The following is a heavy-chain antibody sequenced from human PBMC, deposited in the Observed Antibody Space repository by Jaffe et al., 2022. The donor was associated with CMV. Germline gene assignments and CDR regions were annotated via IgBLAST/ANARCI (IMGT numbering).Heavy chain of an antibody. Sequence: EVQLVESGGGLVKPGGSLRLSCAASGFTFSSYSMNWVRQAPGKGLEWVSSISSSSSYIYYADSVKGRFTISRDNAKNSLYLQMNSLRAEDTAVYYCARAEGDGYYYDSSGYYYFFDYWGQGTLVTVSS. J-gene: IGHJ4*02. V-gene: IGHV3-21*01. CDR1: GFTFSSYS. CDR3: ARAEGDGYYYDSSGYYYFFDY. D-gene: IGHD3-22*01. CDR2: ISSSSSYI.